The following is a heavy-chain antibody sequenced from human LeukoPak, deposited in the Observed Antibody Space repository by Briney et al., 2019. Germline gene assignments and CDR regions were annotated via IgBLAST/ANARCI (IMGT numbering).Heavy chain of an antibody. CDR2: ISGSGGST. J-gene: IGHJ4*02. CDR1: GFTFSSYS. D-gene: IGHD3-16*01. CDR3: AKTPRPPAMITLGGADY. V-gene: IGHV3-23*01. Sequence: GGSLRLSCAASGFTFSSYSMNWVRQAPGKGLEWVSAISGSGGSTYYADSVKGRFTISRDNSKNTLYLQMNSLRAEDTAVYYCAKTPRPPAMITLGGADYWGQGTLVTVSS.